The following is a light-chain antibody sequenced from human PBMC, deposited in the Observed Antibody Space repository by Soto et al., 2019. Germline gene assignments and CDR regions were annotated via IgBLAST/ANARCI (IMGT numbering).Light chain of an antibody. Sequence: EIVWTQSPGTLSLSPGERATLSCRARQSVSSNYLAWYQQKRGQAPRLIIYGASSRATGIPTRFSGSGSGTDFTLTISRLEPEDFAVYYCQQYATAPRTFGQGTK. V-gene: IGKV3-20*01. CDR3: QQYATAPRT. J-gene: IGKJ1*01. CDR2: GAS. CDR1: QSVSSNY.